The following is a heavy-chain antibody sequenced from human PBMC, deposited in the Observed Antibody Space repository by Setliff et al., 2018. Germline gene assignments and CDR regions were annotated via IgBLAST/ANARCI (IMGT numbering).Heavy chain of an antibody. Sequence: VWASETLSLTCSVSDGSISSFYWSWIRQPPGKGLEWIGYINYSGSTNYNPSLKSRVTISVDSSKNQVSLKLSSVTAADTAMYYCARRVNYYDSSGYYYSWFYFDYWGQGTLVTVSS. CDR2: INYSGST. J-gene: IGHJ4*02. CDR3: ARRVNYYDSSGYYYSWFYFDY. D-gene: IGHD3-22*01. CDR1: DGSISSFY. V-gene: IGHV4-59*01.